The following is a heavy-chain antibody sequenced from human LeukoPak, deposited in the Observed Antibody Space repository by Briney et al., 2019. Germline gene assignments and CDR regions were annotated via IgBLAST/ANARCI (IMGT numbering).Heavy chain of an antibody. CDR2: IYSGNST. J-gene: IGHJ4*02. CDR1: GFTVSSNY. Sequence: GGSLRLSCAASGFTVSSNYMSWVRQAPGKGLEWVSIIYSGNSTYYADSVKGRFTISRDNSKNTLYLQMNSLRAEDTAVYYCARGEAAAGTESNDYWGQGTLVTVSS. V-gene: IGHV3-53*01. D-gene: IGHD6-13*01. CDR3: ARGEAAAGTESNDY.